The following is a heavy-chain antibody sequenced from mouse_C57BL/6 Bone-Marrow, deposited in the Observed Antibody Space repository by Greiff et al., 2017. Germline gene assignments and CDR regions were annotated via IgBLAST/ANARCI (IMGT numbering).Heavy chain of an antibody. J-gene: IGHJ4*01. D-gene: IGHD2-4*01. CDR1: GFNIKDYY. V-gene: IGHV14-2*01. CDR2: IDPEDGET. CDR3: AGGDYDDAMDY. Sequence: EVMLVESGAELVKPGASVKLSCTASGFNIKDYYMHWVKQRTEQGLEWIGRIDPEDGETKYAPKFQGKATITADTSSNTASLQLSILTSEDTAVYYCAGGDYDDAMDYWGQGTSVTVSS.